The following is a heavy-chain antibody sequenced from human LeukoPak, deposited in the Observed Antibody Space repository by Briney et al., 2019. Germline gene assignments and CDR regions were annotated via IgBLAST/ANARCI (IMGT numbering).Heavy chain of an antibody. Sequence: SETLSLTCTVSGGSISSSSYYWGWIRQPPGKGLEWIGSIYYRGSTYYNPSLKSRVTISVDTSKNQFSLKLSSVTAADTAVYYCARDYYDSSALFYWGQGTLVTVSS. CDR3: ARDYYDSSALFY. D-gene: IGHD3-22*01. J-gene: IGHJ4*02. CDR1: GGSISSSSYY. CDR2: IYYRGST. V-gene: IGHV4-39*07.